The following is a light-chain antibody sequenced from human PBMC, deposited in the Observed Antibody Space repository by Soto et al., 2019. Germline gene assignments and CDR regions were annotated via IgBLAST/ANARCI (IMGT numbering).Light chain of an antibody. CDR3: QQYNNWPRT. CDR1: QSVSSN. Sequence: EVVMTQSPATLSVSPGERATLSCRASQSVSSNLAWYQQKPGQAPRLLIYGASTRATGIPARFSGSGSGTEFTLTISSLQSEDFAVYYCQQYNNWPRTFGQGPWWMS. J-gene: IGKJ1*01. V-gene: IGKV3-15*01. CDR2: GAS.